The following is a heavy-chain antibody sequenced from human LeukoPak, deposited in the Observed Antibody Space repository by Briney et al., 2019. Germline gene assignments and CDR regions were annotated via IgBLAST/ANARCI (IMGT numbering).Heavy chain of an antibody. D-gene: IGHD4-23*01. CDR1: GGTFSSYA. V-gene: IGHV1-69*13. Sequence: ASVKVSCKASGGTFSSYAISWVRQAPGQGLEWMGGIIPIFGTANYAQKFQGRVTITADESTSTAYMELSSLRSEDTAVYYCDSMISHGGNSRGVFYDYGRDVWSQGTTVTVSS. CDR2: IIPIFGTA. J-gene: IGHJ6*02. CDR3: DSMISHGGNSRGVFYDYGRDV.